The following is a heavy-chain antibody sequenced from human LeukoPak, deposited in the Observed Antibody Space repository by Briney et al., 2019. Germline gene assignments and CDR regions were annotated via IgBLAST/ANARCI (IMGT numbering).Heavy chain of an antibody. D-gene: IGHD6-19*01. J-gene: IGHJ3*02. CDR3: ATGSGSGWPHAFDI. V-gene: IGHV1-24*01. CDR2: FGPEHGET. Sequence: ASVKVFCKVSGYTLTDLSMHWVRQAPGKGLEWMGGFGPEHGETIYAQKFQGRVTMTEDTSTDTAYMELSSLRSEGTAVYYCATGSGSGWPHAFDIWGQGTMVTVSS. CDR1: GYTLTDLS.